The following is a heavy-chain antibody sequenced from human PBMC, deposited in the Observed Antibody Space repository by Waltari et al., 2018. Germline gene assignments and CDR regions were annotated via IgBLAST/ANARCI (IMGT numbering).Heavy chain of an antibody. CDR2: IYYSGST. D-gene: IGHD3-10*01. V-gene: IGHV4-59*01. J-gene: IGHJ6*02. Sequence: QVQLQESGPGLVKPSETLSLTCTVSGGSISSYYWSWIRPPPGKGLEWIGYIYYSGSTNYNPSLKSRVTISVDTSKNQFSLKLSSVTAADTAVYYCASVSSGNHYYYYGMDVWGQGTTVTVSS. CDR1: GGSISSYY. CDR3: ASVSSGNHYYYYGMDV.